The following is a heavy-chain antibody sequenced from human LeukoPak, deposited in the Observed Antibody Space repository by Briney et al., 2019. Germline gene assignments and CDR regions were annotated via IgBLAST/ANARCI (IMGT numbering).Heavy chain of an antibody. Sequence: PGGSLRLSCAASGFTFSSYSMNWVRQAPGKGLEWVSYISSSSSTIYYADSVKGRFTISRDNAKNSLYLQMNSLRDEDTAVYYCASPHQGAMVTWGLDYWGQGTLVTVSS. D-gene: IGHD5-18*01. CDR2: ISSSSSTI. J-gene: IGHJ4*02. CDR3: ASPHQGAMVTWGLDY. V-gene: IGHV3-48*02. CDR1: GFTFSSYS.